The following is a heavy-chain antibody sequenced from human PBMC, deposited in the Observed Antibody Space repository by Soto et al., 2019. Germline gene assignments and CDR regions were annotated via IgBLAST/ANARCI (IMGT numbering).Heavy chain of an antibody. CDR3: ARVSSENLIARRYYYYGMDV. V-gene: IGHV3-11*06. CDR2: ISGSNIYT. CDR1: GFTFSDYY. J-gene: IGHJ6*02. Sequence: GGSLRLSCAASGFTFSDYYMSWIRQAPGKGLEWISYISGSNIYTNYADSVKGRFTISRDNSKNTLYLQMNSLRAEDTAVYYCARVSSENLIARRYYYYGMDVWGQGTTVTVSS. D-gene: IGHD6-6*01.